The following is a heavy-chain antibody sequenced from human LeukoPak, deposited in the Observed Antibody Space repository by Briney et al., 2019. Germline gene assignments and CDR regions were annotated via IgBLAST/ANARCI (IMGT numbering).Heavy chain of an antibody. CDR1: GFTFSSYS. CDR2: ISSSSSYI. V-gene: IGHV3-21*01. J-gene: IGHJ4*02. D-gene: IGHD1-26*01. Sequence: GGSLRLSCAASGFTFSSYSMNWVRQAPGKGLEWVSSISSSSSYIYYADSVKGRFTISRDNAKNSLYLQMNSLRAEDTAVYYCARDMSYSGAFDYWGQGTLVTVSS. CDR3: ARDMSYSGAFDY.